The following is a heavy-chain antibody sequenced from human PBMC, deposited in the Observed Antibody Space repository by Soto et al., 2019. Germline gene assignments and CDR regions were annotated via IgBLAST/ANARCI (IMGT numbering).Heavy chain of an antibody. Sequence: PXGSLRLSCSASGFTFSNYAMTWARQAPGKGLEWVSSLLRSGSTTYYADSVKGRFTISSDKSANSLYLQMDSLRAEDTAVYYCAKDAVSGDGVWLLDSWGQGTAVTVSS. CDR2: LLRSGSTT. CDR3: AKDAVSGDGVWLLDS. D-gene: IGHD4-17*01. V-gene: IGHV3-23*01. CDR1: GFTFSNYA. J-gene: IGHJ1*01.